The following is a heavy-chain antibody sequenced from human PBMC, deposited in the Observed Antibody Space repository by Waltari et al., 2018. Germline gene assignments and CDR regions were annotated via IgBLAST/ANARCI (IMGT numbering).Heavy chain of an antibody. CDR2: YQTSGST. D-gene: IGHD2-21*01. Sequence: QVQLQESGPGLVEPSQTLSLTCTVSGVAIHSAHYFWGWLRQPAGRGLEWIGRYQTSGSTDYNSSLKSRVTVSVDTSQNQFSLKLTSVTAADTAVYYCVRSAHCDGTTACDFVAKWGQGTLVTVSS. CDR1: GVAIHSAHYF. CDR3: VRSAHCDGTTACDFVAK. J-gene: IGHJ4*02. V-gene: IGHV4-61*02.